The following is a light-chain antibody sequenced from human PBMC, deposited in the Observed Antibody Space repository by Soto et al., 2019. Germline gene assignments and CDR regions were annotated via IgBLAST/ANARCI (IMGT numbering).Light chain of an antibody. CDR2: DAS. J-gene: IGKJ4*01. CDR3: QHRAGWPPALT. V-gene: IGKV3-11*01. CDR1: QSVSNY. Sequence: ETVLTQSPATLSLSPGERATLSCRASQSVSNYLAWYQQNPGQAPRLLIYDASNRATGIPARFSGSGSGTDFTLTISSLEPEDFAVYFCQHRAGWPPALTFGGGTKVEIK.